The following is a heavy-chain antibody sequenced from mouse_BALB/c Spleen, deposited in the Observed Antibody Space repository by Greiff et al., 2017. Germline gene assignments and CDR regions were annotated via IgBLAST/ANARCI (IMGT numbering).Heavy chain of an antibody. CDR1: GYSITSDYA. V-gene: IGHV3-2*02. CDR2: ISYSGST. CDR3: ARRDYGYDRYAMDY. J-gene: IGHJ4*01. Sequence: EVQLVESGPGLVKPSQSLSLTCTVTGYSITSDYAWNWIRQFPGNKLEWMGYISYSGSTSYNPSLKSRISITRDTSKNQFFLQLNSVTTEDTATYYCARRDYGYDRYAMDYWGQGTSVTVSS. D-gene: IGHD2-2*01.